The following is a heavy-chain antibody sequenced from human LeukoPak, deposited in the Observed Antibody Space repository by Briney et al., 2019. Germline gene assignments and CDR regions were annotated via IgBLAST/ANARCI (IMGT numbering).Heavy chain of an antibody. Sequence: GGSLRLSCAASGFTVSSNYMSWVRQAPGKGLEWVSAIYSGGSTYYADSVKGRFTISRDNSKNTLYLQMNSLRGEDTAVYYCARSTLPIFYYGMDVWGQGTTVTVSS. V-gene: IGHV3-53*01. CDR2: IYSGGST. CDR1: GFTVSSNY. CDR3: ARSTLPIFYYGMDV. J-gene: IGHJ6*02.